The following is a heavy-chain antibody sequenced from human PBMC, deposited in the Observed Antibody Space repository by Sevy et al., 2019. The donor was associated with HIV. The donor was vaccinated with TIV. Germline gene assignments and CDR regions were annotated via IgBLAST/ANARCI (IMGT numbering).Heavy chain of an antibody. J-gene: IGHJ4*02. D-gene: IGHD6-13*01. CDR3: ARDKIAATGVMEY. Sequence: ASVKVSCKASGYTFNSYGINWVRQAPGQGLEWMGRISAYNANTNYAQNLQDRVTMTSDTSTSTAYMELWSLRSDDTAVYFCARDKIAATGVMEYWGQGTLVTVSS. CDR2: ISAYNANT. CDR1: GYTFNSYG. V-gene: IGHV1-18*01.